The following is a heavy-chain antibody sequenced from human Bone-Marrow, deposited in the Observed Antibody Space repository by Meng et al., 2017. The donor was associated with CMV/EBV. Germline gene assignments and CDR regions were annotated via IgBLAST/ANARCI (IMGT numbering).Heavy chain of an antibody. CDR2: IYYSGST. CDR1: GGSISSYY. CDR3: ARDSGDLAI. D-gene: IGHD7-27*01. Sequence: GSLRLSCTVSGGSISSYYWSWIRQPPGKGLEWIGYIYYSGSTNYNPSLKSRVTISVDTSKNHFSLKLSSVTAADTAVYYCARDSGDLAICGQGTLVTVSS. J-gene: IGHJ4*02. V-gene: IGHV4-59*01.